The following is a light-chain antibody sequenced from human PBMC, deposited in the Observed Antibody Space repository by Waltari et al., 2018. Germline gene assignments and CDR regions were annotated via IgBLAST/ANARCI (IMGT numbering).Light chain of an antibody. CDR1: SSDVGSYNL. CDR2: EGS. J-gene: IGLJ3*02. CDR3: CSYAGSSTPWV. Sequence: QSALTRPASVSGSPGQSITISCTGPSSDVGSYNLSSLYQQHPGKAPKLMIYEGSKRPSGVSNRFSGSKSGNKASLTISGLQAEDEADYYCCSYAGSSTPWVFGGGTKLTVL. V-gene: IGLV2-23*01.